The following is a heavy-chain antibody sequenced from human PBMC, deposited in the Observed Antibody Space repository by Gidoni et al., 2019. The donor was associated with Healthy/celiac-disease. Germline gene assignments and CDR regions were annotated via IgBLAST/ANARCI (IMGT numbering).Heavy chain of an antibody. Sequence: QVQLQQWGAGLLKPSETLSLTCAVYGGSFSGYYWSWIRQPPGKGLEWIGEINHSGSTNYNPSLKSRVTISVDTSKNQFSLKLSSVTAADTAVYYCARGRDGDSANEIDYWGQGTLVTVSS. CDR2: INHSGST. CDR1: GGSFSGYY. V-gene: IGHV4-34*01. J-gene: IGHJ4*02. CDR3: ARGRDGDSANEIDY. D-gene: IGHD4-17*01.